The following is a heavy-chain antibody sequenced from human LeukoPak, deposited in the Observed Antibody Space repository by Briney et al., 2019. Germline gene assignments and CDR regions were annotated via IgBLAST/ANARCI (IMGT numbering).Heavy chain of an antibody. D-gene: IGHD2-15*01. J-gene: IGHJ5*02. CDR2: IGSDNKP. V-gene: IGHV3-23*05. CDR1: GFTFSAYA. CDR3: ARVTMVAGASYNWFVP. Sequence: PGGSLRLSCEASGFTFSAYAMTWVRQAPGQGLEWVSSIGSDNKPHYSESVKGRFAISRDNSKNTLYLEMNSLRAEDTAVYYCARVTMVAGASYNWFVPWGQGTLVTVST.